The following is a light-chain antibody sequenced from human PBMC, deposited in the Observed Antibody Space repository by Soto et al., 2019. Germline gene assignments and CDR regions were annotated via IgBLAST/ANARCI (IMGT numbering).Light chain of an antibody. Sequence: EIVMTQSPATLSVFPGERATLSCRASQSINTNLAWYQQKPGQAPRLLLFGASTRATGIPDRFSGSGSGTDFTLTISSLQSEDFAVYYCQQYDTWPPGTFGQGTKVEIK. CDR3: QQYDTWPPGT. V-gene: IGKV3-15*01. J-gene: IGKJ1*01. CDR1: QSINTN. CDR2: GAS.